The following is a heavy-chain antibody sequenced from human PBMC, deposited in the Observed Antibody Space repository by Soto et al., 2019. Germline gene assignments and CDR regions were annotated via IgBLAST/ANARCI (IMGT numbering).Heavy chain of an antibody. J-gene: IGHJ5*02. CDR1: GGSFSGYY. CDR3: ARGSGYSSSSPPWFDP. CDR2: INHSGST. Sequence: SETLSLTCAVYGGSFSGYYWSWIRQPPGKGLEWIGEINHSGSTNYNPSLKSRVTISVDTSKNQFSLKLSSVTAADTAVYYCARGSGYSSSSPPWFDPWGQGTLVTVSS. D-gene: IGHD6-13*01. V-gene: IGHV4-34*01.